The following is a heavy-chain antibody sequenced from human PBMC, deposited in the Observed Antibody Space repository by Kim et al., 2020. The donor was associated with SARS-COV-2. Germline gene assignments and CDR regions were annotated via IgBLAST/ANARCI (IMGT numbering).Heavy chain of an antibody. V-gene: IGHV1-2*06. CDR3: ARGGTMIVVDAFDI. Sequence: ASVKDSCKASGYTFTGYYMHWVRQAPGQGLEWMGRINPNSGGTNYAQKFQGRVTMTRDTSISTAYMELSRLRSDDTAVYYCARGGTMIVVDAFDIWGQGTMVTVSS. J-gene: IGHJ3*02. CDR2: INPNSGGT. D-gene: IGHD3-22*01. CDR1: GYTFTGYY.